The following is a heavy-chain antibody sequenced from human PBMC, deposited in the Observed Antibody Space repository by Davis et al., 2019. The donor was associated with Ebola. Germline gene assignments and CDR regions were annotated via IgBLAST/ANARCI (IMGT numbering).Heavy chain of an antibody. V-gene: IGHV4-59*01. CDR3: ARVLRIAARRYYYYMDV. Sequence: ESLKISCTVSGGSISSYYWSWIRQPPGKGLEWIGYIYYSGSTNYNPSLKSRVTISVDTSKNQFSLKLSSVTAADTAVYYCARVLRIAARRYYYYMDVWGKGTTVTVSS. J-gene: IGHJ6*03. CDR2: IYYSGST. CDR1: GGSISSYY. D-gene: IGHD6-6*01.